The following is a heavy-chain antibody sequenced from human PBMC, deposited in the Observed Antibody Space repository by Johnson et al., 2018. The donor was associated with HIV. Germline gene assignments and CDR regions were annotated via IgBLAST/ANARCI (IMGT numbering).Heavy chain of an antibody. D-gene: IGHD5/OR15-5a*01. CDR1: GFTFSSYA. CDR3: ARDRWSTIMGAFDI. J-gene: IGHJ3*02. CDR2: IGTAGDT. V-gene: IGHV3-NL1*01. Sequence: VQLVESGGGVVQPGRSLRLSCAASGFTFSSYAMHWVRQAPGKGLEWVSAIGTAGDTYYPGSVKGRFTIYRDNSKNTLYLQMNSLRAEDTAVYYCARDRWSTIMGAFDIWGQGTMVTVSS.